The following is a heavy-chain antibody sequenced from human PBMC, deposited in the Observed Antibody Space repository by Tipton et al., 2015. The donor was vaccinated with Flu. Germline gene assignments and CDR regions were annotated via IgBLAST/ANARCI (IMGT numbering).Heavy chain of an antibody. V-gene: IGHV4-39*01. J-gene: IGHJ5*02. D-gene: IGHD2-21*02. Sequence: GLVKPSETLSLTCGVSGDSIRSSNYYWGWIRQPPGKGLEWIGSIYYSGSTYYNPSLRSRVTISVDTSRDQFSLKLNSVTATDTAVYYCARHGPQGGDPNWFDPWGLGTLVTVSS. CDR1: GDSIRSSNYY. CDR2: IYYSGST. CDR3: ARHGPQGGDPNWFDP.